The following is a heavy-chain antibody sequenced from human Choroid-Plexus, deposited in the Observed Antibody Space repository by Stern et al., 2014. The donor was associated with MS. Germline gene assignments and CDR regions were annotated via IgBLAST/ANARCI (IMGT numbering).Heavy chain of an antibody. CDR1: GYTFTGYY. V-gene: IGHV1-2*02. Sequence: VQLVESGAEVKKPGASVKVSCKTSGYTFTGYYIHWVRQAPGQGLEWMAWINPNTGGTKYAQKFQGRVTISRDTSISTAYVELSSLTSDDTAVYYCARDQRGITIFGVVTDYYYLGMDVWGQGTTVTVSS. CDR2: INPNTGGT. CDR3: ARDQRGITIFGVVTDYYYLGMDV. D-gene: IGHD3-3*01. J-gene: IGHJ6*02.